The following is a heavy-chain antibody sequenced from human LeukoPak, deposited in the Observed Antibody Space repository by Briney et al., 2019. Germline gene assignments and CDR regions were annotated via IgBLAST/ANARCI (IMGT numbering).Heavy chain of an antibody. V-gene: IGHV3-48*03. CDR1: GFTFSIHE. D-gene: IGHD3-10*02. Sequence: GGSLRLSCAASGFTFSIHEMNWAPQDPGKGLEWVSYISSSGSTIYYADSVKGRFTISRDNAKNSLYLQMSSLRAEDTAVYYCAELGITMIGGVWGKGTTVTISS. CDR3: AELGITMIGGV. J-gene: IGHJ6*04. CDR2: ISSSGSTI.